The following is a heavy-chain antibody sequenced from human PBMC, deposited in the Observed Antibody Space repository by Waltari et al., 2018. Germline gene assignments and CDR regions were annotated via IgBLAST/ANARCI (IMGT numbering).Heavy chain of an antibody. D-gene: IGHD5-12*01. V-gene: IGHV4-39*01. CDR2: IYYSGSH. J-gene: IGHJ4*02. Sequence: QLQLQESGPGLVKPSETLSLTCTVSGGSISSSSYYWGWIRQPPGKGLEWIGSIYYSGSHYYNPSLKSRVTISVDTSKNQFSLKLSSVTAADTAVYYCARQEMATDQPYFDYWGQGTLVTVSS. CDR1: GGSISSSSYY. CDR3: ARQEMATDQPYFDY.